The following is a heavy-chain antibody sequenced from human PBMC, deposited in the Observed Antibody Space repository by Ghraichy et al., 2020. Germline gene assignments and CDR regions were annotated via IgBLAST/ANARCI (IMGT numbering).Heavy chain of an antibody. CDR3: ARVVLHPPDRDTAMVGVDY. D-gene: IGHD5-18*01. J-gene: IGHJ4*02. CDR2: INHSGST. CDR1: GGSYSGYY. V-gene: IGHV4-34*01. Sequence: SETLSLTCAVYGGSYSGYYWSWIRQPPGKGLEWIGEINHSGSTNYNPSLKSRVTISVDTSKNQFSLKLSSVTAADTAVYYCARVVLHPPDRDTAMVGVDYWGQGTLVTVSS.